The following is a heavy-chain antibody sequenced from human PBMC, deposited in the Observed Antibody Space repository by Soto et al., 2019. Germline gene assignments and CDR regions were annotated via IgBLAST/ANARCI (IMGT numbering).Heavy chain of an antibody. CDR3: ARDGYGDYLFDY. D-gene: IGHD4-17*01. J-gene: IGHJ4*02. Sequence: EVQLVESGGGLVQPGGSLRLSCAASGFTFSSYWMSWVRQAPGKGLEWVANIKQDGSEKYYVDSVKGRFTISRDNAKNSLYLQTNSQRAEDTAVYYCARDGYGDYLFDYWGQGTLVTVSS. CDR1: GFTFSSYW. CDR2: IKQDGSEK. V-gene: IGHV3-7*01.